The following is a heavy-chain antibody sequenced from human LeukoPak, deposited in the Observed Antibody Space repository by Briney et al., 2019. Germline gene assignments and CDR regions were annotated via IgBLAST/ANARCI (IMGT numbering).Heavy chain of an antibody. V-gene: IGHV4-38-2*02. Sequence: PSETLSLTCTVSGYSISSGYYWGWIRQPPGKGLEWIGSIYYSGSTYYNPSLKSRVTISVDTSKNQFSLKLSSVTAADTAVYYCARRLGYYYGSGSPTKTDYWGQGTLATVSS. D-gene: IGHD3-10*01. CDR3: ARRLGYYYGSGSPTKTDY. J-gene: IGHJ4*02. CDR1: GYSISSGYY. CDR2: IYYSGST.